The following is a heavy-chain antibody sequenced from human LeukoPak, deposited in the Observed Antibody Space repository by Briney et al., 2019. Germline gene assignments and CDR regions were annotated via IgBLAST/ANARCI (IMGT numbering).Heavy chain of an antibody. CDR3: ASTPLSDLDV. CDR2: IFHKGYT. D-gene: IGHD3-3*01. CDR1: DDSITDYY. V-gene: IGHV4-59*01. Sequence: PSETLSLTCIVSDDSITDYYWSWIRQPPGKGLEWVGYIFHKGYTNYNPSLKSRVTISMDTSKKQFSLTLKSVTAADTAVHYCASTPLSDLDVWGQGTTVIVTS. J-gene: IGHJ6*02.